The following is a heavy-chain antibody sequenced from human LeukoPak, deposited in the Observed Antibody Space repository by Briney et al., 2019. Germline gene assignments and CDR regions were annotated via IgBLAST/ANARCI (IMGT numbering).Heavy chain of an antibody. Sequence: ASVKVSCKASGYTFTGYYMNWVRQAPGQGLEGMGWINPNSGRTNYAHNFQGRVTLTRDPSISTAYMELTGLTSNDTGVYYCARTREYSSTWFFPPFDPWGQGTLVTVSS. J-gene: IGHJ5*02. CDR1: GYTFTGYY. CDR2: INPNSGRT. D-gene: IGHD6-13*01. CDR3: ARTREYSSTWFFPPFDP. V-gene: IGHV1-2*02.